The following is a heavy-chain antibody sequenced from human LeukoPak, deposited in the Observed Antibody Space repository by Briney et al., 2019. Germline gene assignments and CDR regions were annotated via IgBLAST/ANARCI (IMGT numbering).Heavy chain of an antibody. Sequence: SETLSLTCTVSGGSITSYYWSWVRQPAGKGLEWIGRIYSSGSTNYNPSLKSRVTMSVDTSKNQFSLKMSFVTATDTAVYYCARNGGSGTYYDGSFDYWGQGTLVTVSS. CDR1: GGSITSYY. J-gene: IGHJ4*02. D-gene: IGHD1-26*01. CDR3: ARNGGSGTYYDGSFDY. CDR2: IYSSGST. V-gene: IGHV4-4*07.